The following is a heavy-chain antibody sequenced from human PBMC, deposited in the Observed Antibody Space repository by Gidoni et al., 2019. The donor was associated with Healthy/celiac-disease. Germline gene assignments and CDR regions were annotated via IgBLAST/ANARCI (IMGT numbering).Heavy chain of an antibody. CDR2: IWYDGSNK. CDR3: ARARGFDFWSGYSVDY. CDR1: GFTFSSHG. D-gene: IGHD3-3*01. Sequence: QVQLVESGGGVVQPGRSLRLSCAASGFTFSSHGMHWVRQAPGKGLEWVAVIWYDGSNKYYADSVKGRFTISRDNSKNTLYLQMNSLRAEDTAVYYCARARGFDFWSGYSVDYWGQGTLVTVSS. J-gene: IGHJ4*02. V-gene: IGHV3-33*08.